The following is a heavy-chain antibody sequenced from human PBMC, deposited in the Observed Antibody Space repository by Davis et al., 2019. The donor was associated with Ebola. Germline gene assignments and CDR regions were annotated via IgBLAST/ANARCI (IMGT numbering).Heavy chain of an antibody. CDR1: GFTFTNYA. Sequence: ASVKVSCKASGFTFTNYAIHWVRQAPGQSLEWMGWINAGNGNTKYSQKFQGRVTITTYTSASTAYMELSSLRSEDTAMFYCARIILGRDFYGMDVWGQGTTVTVSS. CDR2: INAGNGNT. J-gene: IGHJ6*02. D-gene: IGHD2-21*01. V-gene: IGHV1-3*01. CDR3: ARIILGRDFYGMDV.